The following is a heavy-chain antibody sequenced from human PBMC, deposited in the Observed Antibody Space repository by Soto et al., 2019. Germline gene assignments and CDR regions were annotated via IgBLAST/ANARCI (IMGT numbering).Heavy chain of an antibody. CDR2: IIPILGIA. Sequence: ASVKVSCKASGGTFSSYTISWVRQAPGQGLEWMGRIIPILGIANYAQKFQGRVTITADKSTSTAYMELSSLRSEDTAVYYCARDVGGTYYMDVWGKGTTVTVSS. V-gene: IGHV1-69*04. J-gene: IGHJ6*03. CDR3: ARDVGGTYYMDV. CDR1: GGTFSSYT. D-gene: IGHD3-16*01.